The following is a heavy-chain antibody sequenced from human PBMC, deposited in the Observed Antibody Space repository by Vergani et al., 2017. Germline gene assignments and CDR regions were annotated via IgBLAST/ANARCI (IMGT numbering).Heavy chain of an antibody. CDR2: ISGSGGST. D-gene: IGHD4-11*01. J-gene: IGHJ6*02. CDR1: GFTFSSYA. CDR3: AKAGRGLQYLWGMDV. Sequence: EVQLLESGGGLVQPGGSLRLSCAASGFTFSSYAMSWVRQAPGKGLEWVSAISGSGGSTYYADSVKGRFTISRDNSKNTLDLQMNSLRAEDTAVYYCAKAGRGLQYLWGMDVWGQGTTVTVSS. V-gene: IGHV3-23*01.